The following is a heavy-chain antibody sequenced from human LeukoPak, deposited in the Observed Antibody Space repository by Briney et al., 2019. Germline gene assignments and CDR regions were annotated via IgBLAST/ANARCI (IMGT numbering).Heavy chain of an antibody. CDR2: ISYSGST. V-gene: IGHV4-39*01. Sequence: SETLSLTCTVSGGPIGSTRYYWGWIRHPPGKGLEWIGSISYSGSTHYNPSLQSRVTISVDTSKNQFSLKVTSVTASDTAVYYCARPGSDWFDAFDIWGQGTLVTVSS. J-gene: IGHJ3*02. D-gene: IGHD3-9*01. CDR3: ARPGSDWFDAFDI. CDR1: GGPIGSTRYY.